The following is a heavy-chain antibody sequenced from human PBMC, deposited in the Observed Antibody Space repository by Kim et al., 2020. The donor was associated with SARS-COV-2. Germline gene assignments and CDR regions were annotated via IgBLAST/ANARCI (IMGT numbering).Heavy chain of an antibody. D-gene: IGHD3-22*01. V-gene: IGHV4-39*01. Sequence: SRVTISVDTSKNQFSLKLSSVTAADTAVYYCARHTGSTFMSLVVVIGAFDIWGQGTMVTVSS. J-gene: IGHJ3*02. CDR3: ARHTGSTFMSLVVVIGAFDI.